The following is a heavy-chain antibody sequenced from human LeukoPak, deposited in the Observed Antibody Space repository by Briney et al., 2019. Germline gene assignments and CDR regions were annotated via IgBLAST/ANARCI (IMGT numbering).Heavy chain of an antibody. CDR1: GFTFSSHG. V-gene: IGHV3-30*18. J-gene: IGHJ4*02. D-gene: IGHD3-22*01. Sequence: GSLRLSCAASGFTFSSHGMHWVRQAPGKGLEWVGVISYDGNNQYTADSVKGRFTISRDNSKNTLYLHMNSLIPEDTAFYYCAKDRFYHDSNGYSNWGQGTLVTVSS. CDR3: AKDRFYHDSNGYSN. CDR2: ISYDGNNQ.